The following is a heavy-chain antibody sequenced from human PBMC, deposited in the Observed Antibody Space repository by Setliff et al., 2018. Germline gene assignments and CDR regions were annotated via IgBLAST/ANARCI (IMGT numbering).Heavy chain of an antibody. V-gene: IGHV1-69*05. Sequence: GASVKVSCKASGGTFSSYAISWVRQAPGQGLEWMGGIIPIFGTANYAQKFQGRVTITTDESTSTAYMELSSLRSEDTAVYYCARDHGPDSSGYYSFDYWGQGTLVTVSS. D-gene: IGHD3-22*01. CDR3: ARDHGPDSSGYYSFDY. J-gene: IGHJ4*02. CDR1: GGTFSSYA. CDR2: IIPIFGTA.